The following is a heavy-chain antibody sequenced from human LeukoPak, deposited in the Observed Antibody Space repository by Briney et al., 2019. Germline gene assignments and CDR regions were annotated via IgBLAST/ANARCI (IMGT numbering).Heavy chain of an antibody. D-gene: IGHD3-16*02. CDR3: ARDLSDYVWGSYRWRYFDY. CDR2: IKQDGSEK. Sequence: PGGSLRLSCAASGFTLSNYWMSWVRQAPGKGLEWLANIKQDGSEKYYVDSVKGRFTISRDNAKNSLYLQMNSLRAEDTAVYYCARDLSDYVWGSYRWRYFDYWGQGTLVTVSS. J-gene: IGHJ4*02. CDR1: GFTLSNYW. V-gene: IGHV3-7*01.